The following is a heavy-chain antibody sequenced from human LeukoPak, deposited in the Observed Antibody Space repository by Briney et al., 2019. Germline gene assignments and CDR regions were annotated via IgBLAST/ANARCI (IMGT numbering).Heavy chain of an antibody. D-gene: IGHD6-13*01. CDR1: GGSFSGYY. CDR3: ASRGYSSSGWFDP. J-gene: IGHJ5*02. CDR2: INHSGST. V-gene: IGHV4-34*01. Sequence: SETLSLTCAVYGGSFSGYYWSWIRQPPGKGLEWIGEINHSGSTNYNPSLKSRVTISVDTSKNQFSLKLSSVTAADTAVYYCASRGYSSSGWFDPWGQGTLVTVSS.